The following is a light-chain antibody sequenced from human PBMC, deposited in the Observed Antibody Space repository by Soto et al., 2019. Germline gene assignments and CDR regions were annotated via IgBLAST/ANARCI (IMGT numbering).Light chain of an antibody. V-gene: IGKV3-11*01. CDR3: QQRINWPLT. J-gene: IGKJ4*01. Sequence: EIVLTQSPATLSLSPGERATLSCRASQSVSSDLGWYQQRPGQAPRLLIYDASNRATGIPARFSGSGSGTDFTLTISSLEPEDFAVYYCQQRINWPLTFGGGTKVEIK. CDR2: DAS. CDR1: QSVSSD.